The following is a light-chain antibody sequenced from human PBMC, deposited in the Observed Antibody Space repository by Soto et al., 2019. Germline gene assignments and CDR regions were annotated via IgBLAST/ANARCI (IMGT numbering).Light chain of an antibody. Sequence: DIQMTQSPSSLSASVGDRVTITCRASQSISSYLNWYQQKPGKAPKLLIYAASSLQSGVTSMFSGSGSGTDFTLTISSLXXXDFATYYCQQSYSTPFLTFGGRTKX. J-gene: IGKJ4*01. CDR3: QQSYSTPFLT. CDR1: QSISSY. V-gene: IGKV1-39*01. CDR2: AAS.